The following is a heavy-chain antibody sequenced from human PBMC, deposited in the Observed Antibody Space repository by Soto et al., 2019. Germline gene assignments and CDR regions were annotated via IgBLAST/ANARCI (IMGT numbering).Heavy chain of an antibody. Sequence: QVQLVQSGSEVKTPGSSVRVSCKASGGTFTSYAISWVRQAPGQGLAWMGRIIPLLGKAKYAQNFQGRVTITADKSTSPAYMGRTSRSSKDRALYYGGRDAPVYRGTYGRVFDSWGQEPWSPSPQ. J-gene: IGHJ4*01. CDR1: GGTFTSYA. CDR3: GRDAPVYRGTYGRVFDS. CDR2: IIPLLGKA. D-gene: IGHD1-26*01. V-gene: IGHV1-69*04.